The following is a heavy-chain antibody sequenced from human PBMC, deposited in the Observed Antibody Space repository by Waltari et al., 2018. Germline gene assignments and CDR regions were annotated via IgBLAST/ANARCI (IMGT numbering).Heavy chain of an antibody. V-gene: IGHV1-69*01. CDR3: AREGVASDAFDM. CDR1: GDTFSSHT. Sequence: VQLVQSGAEVKRPGSSVKVSCRTSGDTFSSHTLNGVRQAPGQGLEWMGGLVPIFGTPNYAQKFQGRVSITADESTSTVYMELTSLRSEDTAIYYCAREGVASDAFDMWGPGTLVTVSS. D-gene: IGHD2-21*01. CDR2: LVPIFGTP. J-gene: IGHJ3*02.